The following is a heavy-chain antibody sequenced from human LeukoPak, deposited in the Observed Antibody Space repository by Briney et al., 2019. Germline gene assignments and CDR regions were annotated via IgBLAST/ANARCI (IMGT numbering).Heavy chain of an antibody. V-gene: IGHV1-2*02. D-gene: IGHD3-22*01. Sequence: ASVKVSCKAPGYTFTGYFIHWVRQDPGQGLEWMGWINPNNGGTKYAQKFQDRVTMTRDTSISTAYMELSRLRSDDTAVYYCARDERYDSSGYPFDYWGQGTLVTVSS. CDR1: GYTFTGYF. J-gene: IGHJ4*02. CDR3: ARDERYDSSGYPFDY. CDR2: INPNNGGT.